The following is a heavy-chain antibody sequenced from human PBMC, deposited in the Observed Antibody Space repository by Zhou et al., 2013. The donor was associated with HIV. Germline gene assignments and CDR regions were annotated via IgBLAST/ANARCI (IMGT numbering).Heavy chain of an antibody. V-gene: IGHV4-59*11. D-gene: IGHD6-19*01. CDR2: IYYSGST. J-gene: IGHJ3*02. CDR3: ARAAVAHDAFDI. CDR1: GGSISSHY. Sequence: VQLQESGPGLVKPSETLSLTCTVSGGSISSHYWSWIRQPPGKGLEWIGYIYYSGSTNYNPSLKSRVTISVDTSKNQFSLKLSSVTAADTAVYYCARAAVAHDAFDIWGQGTMVIVSS.